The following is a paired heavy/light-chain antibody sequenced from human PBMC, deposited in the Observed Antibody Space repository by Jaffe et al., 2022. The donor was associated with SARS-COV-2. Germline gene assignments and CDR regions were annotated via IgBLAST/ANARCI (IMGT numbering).Heavy chain of an antibody. J-gene: IGHJ4*02. CDR1: GFTFTSYA. Sequence: EVQLLESGGDLVQPGGSLRLSCAASGFTFTSYAMSWVRQAPGKGLEWVSGVSSSGSERYYADSVKGRFTISRDNSKSTLSLQMNSLRAEDTAVYFCAKAFLKASRTNEYYFDFWGQGNLVTVSS. CDR2: VSSSGSER. CDR3: AKAFLKASRTNEYYFDF. D-gene: IGHD1-1*01. V-gene: IGHV3-23*01.
Light chain of an antibody. CDR3: QQYYSLPPT. CDR1: QSVLFSTNNKNY. Sequence: DIVMTQSPDSLAVSLGERATINCKSSQSVLFSTNNKNYLAWYQQKPGQPPKLLVYWASTRESGVPDRFSGSGSGTDFTLTISSLQAEDVAVYYCQQYYSLPPTFGQGTKVEIK. V-gene: IGKV4-1*01. J-gene: IGKJ1*01. CDR2: WAS.